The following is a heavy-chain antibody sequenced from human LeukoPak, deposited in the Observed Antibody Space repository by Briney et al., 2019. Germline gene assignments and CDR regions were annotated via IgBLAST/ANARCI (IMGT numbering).Heavy chain of an antibody. Sequence: ASVKVSCKASGYTFTSYGISWVRQAPGQGLEWMGWISADNGNTNFAQNLQGRVTMTTDTSTSTAYMELRSLKSDDTAVYYCARDHYYYGSGTTGYGMDVWGKGTTVTVSS. D-gene: IGHD3-10*01. V-gene: IGHV1-18*04. CDR2: ISADNGNT. CDR3: ARDHYYYGSGTTGYGMDV. J-gene: IGHJ6*04. CDR1: GYTFTSYG.